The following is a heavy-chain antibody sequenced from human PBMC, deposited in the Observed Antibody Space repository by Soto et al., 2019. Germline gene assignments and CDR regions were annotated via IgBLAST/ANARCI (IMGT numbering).Heavy chain of an antibody. CDR1: GGSISSSSYY. CDR2: IYYSGST. CDR3: ARRFGTKDSFDY. J-gene: IGHJ4*02. D-gene: IGHD2-15*01. V-gene: IGHV4-39*01. Sequence: SETLSLTCTVSGGSISSSSYYWGWIRQPPGKGLEWIGSIYYSGSTYYNPSLKSRVTISVDTSKNQFSLKLSSVTAADTAVYYCARRFGTKDSFDYWGQGTLVTVSS.